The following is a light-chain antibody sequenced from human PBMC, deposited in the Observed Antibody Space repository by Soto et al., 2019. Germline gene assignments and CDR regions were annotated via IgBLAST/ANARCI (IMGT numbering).Light chain of an antibody. CDR2: GAS. J-gene: IGKJ1*01. V-gene: IGKV3-20*01. Sequence: EIVLTQSPGTLSLSPGERATLSCRASQSVSSNYLAWYQQRPGQAPRLLIYGASSRATGIPDRFSGSGSGTDFPLTISRLEPEDFAVYYCQQYGSSSWTFGQGNKVEIK. CDR1: QSVSSNY. CDR3: QQYGSSSWT.